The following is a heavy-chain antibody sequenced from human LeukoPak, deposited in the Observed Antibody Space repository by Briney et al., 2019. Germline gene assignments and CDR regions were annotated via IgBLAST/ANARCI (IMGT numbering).Heavy chain of an antibody. CDR3: ARDYGGNSYFDY. CDR1: GGSISSGGYY. D-gene: IGHD4-23*01. Sequence: SETLSLTCTVSGGSISSGGYYWSWIRQPPGKGLEWIGYIYHSGSTYYNPSLKSRVTISVDRSKNQFSLKLSSVTAADTAVYYCARDYGGNSYFDYWGQGILVTVSS. CDR2: IYHSGST. V-gene: IGHV4-30-2*01. J-gene: IGHJ4*02.